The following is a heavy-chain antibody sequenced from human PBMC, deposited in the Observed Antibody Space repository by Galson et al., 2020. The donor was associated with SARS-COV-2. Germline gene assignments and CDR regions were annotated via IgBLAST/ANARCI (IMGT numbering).Heavy chain of an antibody. Sequence: GGSLRLSCAASGFTLSSYNMNWVRQAPGKGLEWVSYISHSSSTIYYADSVRGRFTISRDNAKKSLYLQMNSLRAEDTAVYYCARDRDLDQYMDVWGKGTTVTISS. D-gene: IGHD2-2*01. J-gene: IGHJ6*03. V-gene: IGHV3-48*01. CDR3: ARDRDLDQYMDV. CDR1: GFTLSSYN. CDR2: ISHSSSTI.